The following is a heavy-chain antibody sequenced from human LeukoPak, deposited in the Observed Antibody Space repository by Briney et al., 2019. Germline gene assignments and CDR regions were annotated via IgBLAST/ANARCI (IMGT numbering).Heavy chain of an antibody. CDR1: GGTFSSYA. D-gene: IGHD2-15*01. J-gene: IGHJ5*02. CDR3: ARAVLGYCSGGSCYGRDWFDP. CDR2: IIPIFGTA. Sequence: ASVKLSCKASGGTFSSYAISWVRQAPGQGLKWMGRIIPIFGTANYAQKFQGRVTITTDESTSTAYMELSSLRSEDTAVYYCARAVLGYCSGGSCYGRDWFDPWGQGTLVTVSS. V-gene: IGHV1-69*05.